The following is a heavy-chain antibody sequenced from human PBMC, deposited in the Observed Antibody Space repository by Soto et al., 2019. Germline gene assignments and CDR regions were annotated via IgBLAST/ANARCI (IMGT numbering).Heavy chain of an antibody. Sequence: PGGSLRLSCSASGFTFSHHSLYWVRQAPGKGLRYVSTISGNGGNTHYAASVRGRFTISRDNSKNTVFLQMSGPGVADSAVYYCVKVSGYCTGGSCFSYFDYWGQGALVTVSS. D-gene: IGHD2-15*01. CDR1: GFTFSHHS. V-gene: IGHV3-64D*06. CDR3: VKVSGYCTGGSCFSYFDY. CDR2: ISGNGGNT. J-gene: IGHJ4*02.